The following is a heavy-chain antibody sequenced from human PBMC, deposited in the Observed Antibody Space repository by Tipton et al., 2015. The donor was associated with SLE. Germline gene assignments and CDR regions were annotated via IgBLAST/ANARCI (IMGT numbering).Heavy chain of an antibody. Sequence: TLSLTCAVYGGSFSGYYLSWIRQPPGKGLEWIGEINHSGSTNYNPSLKSRVTISVDTSKNQFSLKLSSVTAADTAVYYCARGGGHNWNYDNWFDPWGQGTLVTVSS. D-gene: IGHD1-7*01. CDR2: INHSGST. CDR1: GGSFSGYY. J-gene: IGHJ5*02. CDR3: ARGGGHNWNYDNWFDP. V-gene: IGHV4-34*01.